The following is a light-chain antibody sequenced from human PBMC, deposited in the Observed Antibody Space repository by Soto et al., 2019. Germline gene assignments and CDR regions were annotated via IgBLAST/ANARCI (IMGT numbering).Light chain of an antibody. V-gene: IGKV1-39*01. Sequence: DTLIAQSQSTLLGSVYARVTVSHRASQRISTWLAWYQQRPGKAPKLLIHDASSLQSGVPSRFSGSGSGTDFALTINSLQPEDFATIYCQQTYSTPWTFGQGTKVDI. J-gene: IGKJ1*01. CDR1: QRISTW. CDR2: DAS. CDR3: QQTYSTPWT.